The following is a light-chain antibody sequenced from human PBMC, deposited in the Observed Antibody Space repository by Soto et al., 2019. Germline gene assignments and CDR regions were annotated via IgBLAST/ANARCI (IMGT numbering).Light chain of an antibody. V-gene: IGLV1-44*01. CDR2: GNN. J-gene: IGLJ2*01. CDR3: AAWDDTLNGVV. Sequence: QSVLTQPPSASGTPGQRVTISCSGSSSNIGSNPVNWYQQLPGAAPKLLIYGNNHRPSGVPDRFSGSKSGTSASLAISGLQSEDEADYYCAAWDDTLNGVVFGGGTQLTVL. CDR1: SSNIGSNP.